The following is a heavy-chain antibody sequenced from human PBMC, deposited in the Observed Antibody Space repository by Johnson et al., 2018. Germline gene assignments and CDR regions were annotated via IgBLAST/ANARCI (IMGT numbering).Heavy chain of an antibody. J-gene: IGHJ6*03. V-gene: IGHV4-59*01. Sequence: QVQLQESGPGLVKPSETLSLTCTVSGGSIRSYYWSWIRQPPGKGLEWIGYLSDTGSTNYNPSLKSRVTTSVDTSKNQFSLNLKSVTAADTAVYYWARDEGSGRGSYYYYLDVWGKGTTVTVSS. D-gene: IGHD3-10*01. CDR1: GGSIRSYY. CDR3: ARDEGSGRGSYYYYLDV. CDR2: LSDTGST.